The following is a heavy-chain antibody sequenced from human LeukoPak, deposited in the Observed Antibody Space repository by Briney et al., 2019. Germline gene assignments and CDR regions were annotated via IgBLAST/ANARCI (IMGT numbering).Heavy chain of an antibody. CDR2: IYYSGST. D-gene: IGHD7-27*01. J-gene: IGHJ3*02. V-gene: IGHV4-30-4*08. Sequence: PSETLSLTCTVSGGSVSSGSYYWSWIRQPPGKGLEWIGYIYYSGSTYYNPSLKSRVTISVDTSKNQFSLKLSSVTAADTAVYYCARAPTLGDAFDIWGQGTMVTVSS. CDR3: ARAPTLGDAFDI. CDR1: GGSVSSGSYY.